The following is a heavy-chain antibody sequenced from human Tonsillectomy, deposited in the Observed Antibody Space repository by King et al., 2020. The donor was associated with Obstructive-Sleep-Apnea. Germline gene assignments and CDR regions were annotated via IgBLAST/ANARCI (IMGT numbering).Heavy chain of an antibody. CDR1: GFTFDDYT. D-gene: IGHD5-12*01. CDR2: ISWDGGST. J-gene: IGHJ4*02. V-gene: IGHV3-43*01. CDR3: AKGDIVATTYFDY. Sequence: VQLVESGGVVVQPGGSLRLSCAASGFTFDDYTMHWVRQAPGKGLEWVSLISWDGGSTYYADAVKGRFTISRDNSKNSLYLQMNSLRTEDTALYYCAKGDIVATTYFDYWGQGTLVTVSS.